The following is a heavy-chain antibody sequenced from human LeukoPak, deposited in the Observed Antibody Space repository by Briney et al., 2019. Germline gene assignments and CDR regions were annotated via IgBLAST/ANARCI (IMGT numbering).Heavy chain of an antibody. CDR2: ISGSGGST. J-gene: IGHJ4*02. CDR3: AKTSYDSSGYYYFDY. V-gene: IGHV3-23*01. Sequence: GGSLRLSCAASGFTFSSYAMSWVRQAPGKGPEWVSAISGSGGSTYYADSVKGRFTISRDNSKNTLYLQMNSLRAEDTAVYYCAKTSYDSSGYYYFDYWGQGTLVTVSS. D-gene: IGHD3-22*01. CDR1: GFTFSSYA.